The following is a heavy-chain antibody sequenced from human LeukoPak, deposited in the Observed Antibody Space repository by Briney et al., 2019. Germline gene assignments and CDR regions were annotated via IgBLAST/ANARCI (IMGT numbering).Heavy chain of an antibody. V-gene: IGHV1-8*03. Sequence: GASVKVSCKASGYTFTSYDINWVRQATGQGLEWMGWMNPNSGNTGYAQKFQGRVTITRYTSISTAYMELSSLRSEDTAVYYCARSRSIAAAGTLLGYWGQGTLVTVSS. D-gene: IGHD6-13*01. CDR2: MNPNSGNT. CDR3: ARSRSIAAAGTLLGY. CDR1: GYTFTSYD. J-gene: IGHJ4*02.